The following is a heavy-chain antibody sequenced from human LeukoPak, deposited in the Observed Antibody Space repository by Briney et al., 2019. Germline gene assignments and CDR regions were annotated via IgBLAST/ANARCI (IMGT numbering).Heavy chain of an antibody. J-gene: IGHJ4*02. V-gene: IGHV3-23*01. Sequence: GGSLRLSCAASGFTFSRYAMSWVRQAPGKGLEWVSAIVDTGENTFYADSVKGRFTISRDNSQNTVYLHMNSLRADDTAVYYCAQEHFDTSGYYSRFDNWGQGILVTVSS. CDR3: AQEHFDTSGYYSRFDN. D-gene: IGHD3-22*01. CDR1: GFTFSRYA. CDR2: IVDTGENT.